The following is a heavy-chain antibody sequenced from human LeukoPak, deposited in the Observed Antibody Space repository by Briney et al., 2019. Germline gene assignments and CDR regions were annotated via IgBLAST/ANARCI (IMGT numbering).Heavy chain of an antibody. Sequence: GGSLRLSCAASAFSLSAYNMNWVRQAPGKGLEWVSVIYSGGSTYYADSVKGRFTISRDNSKNTLYLQMNSLRAEDTAVYYCAKYSTIGGLLDYWGQGTLVTVSS. CDR1: AFSLSAYN. J-gene: IGHJ4*02. V-gene: IGHV3-66*02. CDR2: IYSGGST. CDR3: AKYSTIGGLLDY. D-gene: IGHD4-23*01.